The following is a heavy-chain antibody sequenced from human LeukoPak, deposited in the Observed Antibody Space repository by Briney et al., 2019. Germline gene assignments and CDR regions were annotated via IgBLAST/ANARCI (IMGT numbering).Heavy chain of an antibody. CDR2: IIPIFGTA. V-gene: IGHV1-69*06. J-gene: IGHJ4*02. D-gene: IGHD3-22*01. CDR3: ARLYTHYDSSGYYYEDY. CDR1: GYTFTSHY. Sequence: AASVKVSCKASGYTFTSHYMHWVRQAPGQGLEWMGGIIPIFGTAKYAQNFQGRVSIAADRSTSTAYMELSSLRSEDTAVYYCARLYTHYDSSGYYYEDYWGQGTLVTVSS.